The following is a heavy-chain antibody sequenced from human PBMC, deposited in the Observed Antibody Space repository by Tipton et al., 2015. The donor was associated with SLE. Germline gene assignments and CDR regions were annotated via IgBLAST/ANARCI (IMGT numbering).Heavy chain of an antibody. J-gene: IGHJ6*03. V-gene: IGHV4-61*02. CDR3: ARDRGTDYYYYMDV. CDR1: GGSINSPRYF. Sequence: TLSLTCTLSGGSINSPRYFLNWIRQAAGKGLEWIGRMDYSGSSKYNPSLKSRVTISVGTSKNQFSLELSSVTAADTAVYYCARDRGTDYYYYMDVWGKGTTVTVSS. CDR2: MDYSGSS. D-gene: IGHD2-8*02.